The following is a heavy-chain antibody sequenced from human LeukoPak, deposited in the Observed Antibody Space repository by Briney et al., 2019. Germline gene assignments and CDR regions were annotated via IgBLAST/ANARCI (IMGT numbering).Heavy chain of an antibody. J-gene: IGHJ4*02. D-gene: IGHD6-6*01. Sequence: GGSLRLSCAASGFTFSSYSMNWVRQAPGKGLEWVSSISSSSSYIYYADPVKGRFTISRDNAKNSLYLQMNSLRTEDTAVYYCAKIEGSSSYYFDYWGQGTLVTVTS. CDR3: AKIEGSSSYYFDY. CDR2: ISSSSSYI. V-gene: IGHV3-21*01. CDR1: GFTFSSYS.